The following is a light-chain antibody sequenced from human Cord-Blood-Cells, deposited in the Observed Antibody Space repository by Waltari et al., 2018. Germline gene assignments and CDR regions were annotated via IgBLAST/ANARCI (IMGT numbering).Light chain of an antibody. CDR2: DAS. CDR1: QSISSW. V-gene: IGKV1-5*01. Sequence: DIQMTQYPSTLSASVGDRVTITCRASQSISSWLAWYQQNPGKAPKLLIYDASSLESGVPSRFSGSGSGTEFTLTISSLQPDDFATYYCQQYNSYLYTFGQGTKLEIK. J-gene: IGKJ2*01. CDR3: QQYNSYLYT.